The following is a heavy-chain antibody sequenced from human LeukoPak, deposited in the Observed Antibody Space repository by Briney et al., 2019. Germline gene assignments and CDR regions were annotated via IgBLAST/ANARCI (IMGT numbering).Heavy chain of an antibody. D-gene: IGHD3-22*01. CDR3: ARDDSSGYYPYYFDY. CDR2: ISGYNGNT. V-gene: IGHV1-18*01. Sequence: ASVKVSCKASGYTFTTYGISWVRQAPGQGLEWMGWISGYNGNTNYAQTFQGRVIMTTDTSTTTAYMELRSLSSDDTAVYYCARDDSSGYYPYYFDYWGQGTLVTVSS. CDR1: GYTFTTYG. J-gene: IGHJ4*02.